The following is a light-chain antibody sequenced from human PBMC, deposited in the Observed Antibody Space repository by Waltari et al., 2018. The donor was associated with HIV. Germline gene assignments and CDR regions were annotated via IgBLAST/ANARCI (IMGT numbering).Light chain of an antibody. J-gene: IGLJ1*01. CDR1: SSNIGRRT. Sequence: QSVLTQPPQASGTPGQRVTISCSGSSSNIGRRTVTWYQQPPGTAPKLLIYTNNQRPSGVPDRFSGSKSGTSASLAIRGLQSEDEADYYCAAWDDSLNGYVFGTGTKVTVL. CDR2: TNN. CDR3: AAWDDSLNGYV. V-gene: IGLV1-44*01.